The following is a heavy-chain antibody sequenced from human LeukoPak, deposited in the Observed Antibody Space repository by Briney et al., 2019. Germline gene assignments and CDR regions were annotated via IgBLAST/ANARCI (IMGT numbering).Heavy chain of an antibody. J-gene: IGHJ4*02. D-gene: IGHD5-24*01. CDR3: AKYMGRDGYNYPDY. CDR2: ISWDGGST. CDR1: GFTFDDYT. Sequence: PGGSLRLSCAASGFTFDDYTMHWVRQAPGKGLEWVSLISWDGGSTYCADSVKGRFTISRDNSKNSLYLQMNSLRTEDTALYYCAKYMGRDGYNYPDYWGQGTLVTVSS. V-gene: IGHV3-43*01.